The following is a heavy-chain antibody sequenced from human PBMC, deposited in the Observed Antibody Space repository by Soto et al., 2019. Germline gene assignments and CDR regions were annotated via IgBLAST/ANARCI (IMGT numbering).Heavy chain of an antibody. CDR1: GGPIRSGAYS. V-gene: IGHV4-30-2*02. CDR2: IYHSGST. J-gene: IGHJ3*02. Sequence: LTLTFAVYGGPIRSGAYSCSWIRQPPGKGLEWIGYIYHSGSTYYNPSLKSRVTISVDRSKNQFSLKLSSVTAADTAVYYCARQQWLVLNAFDIWGQGSMVT. D-gene: IGHD6-19*01. CDR3: ARQQWLVLNAFDI.